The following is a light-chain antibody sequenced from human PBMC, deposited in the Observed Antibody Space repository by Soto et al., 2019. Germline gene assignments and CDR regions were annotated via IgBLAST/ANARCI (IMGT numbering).Light chain of an antibody. CDR2: GAS. V-gene: IGKV3-20*01. Sequence: EIVLTQSPGTLSLSPGERATLSCRASQSVRSSYLAWYQQKPGQAPRLLIYGASSRATGIPDRFSGSGSGTDFTLTISRLEPEDCAVYYCQHYSNSPLTFGGGTKVEIK. CDR1: QSVRSSY. CDR3: QHYSNSPLT. J-gene: IGKJ4*01.